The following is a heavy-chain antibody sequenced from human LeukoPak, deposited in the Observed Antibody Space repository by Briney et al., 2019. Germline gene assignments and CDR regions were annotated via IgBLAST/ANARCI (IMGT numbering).Heavy chain of an antibody. V-gene: IGHV4-39*07. Sequence: DPGGSLRLSCAASGFTFSSYSMNWVRQAPGKGLEWIGSIYYSGSTYYNPSLKSRVTISVDTSKNQFSLKLSSVTAADTAVYYCARGGYYYGSGSHGLPDYWGQGTLVTVSS. D-gene: IGHD3-10*01. CDR3: ARGGYYYGSGSHGLPDY. CDR2: IYYSGST. J-gene: IGHJ4*02. CDR1: GFTFSSYS.